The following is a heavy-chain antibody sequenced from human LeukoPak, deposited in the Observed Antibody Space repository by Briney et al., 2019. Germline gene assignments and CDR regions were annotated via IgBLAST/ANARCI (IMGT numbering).Heavy chain of an antibody. D-gene: IGHD4-17*01. Sequence: QPDRSLRLSCAASGFTFDDYAMHWVRQAPGKGLEWVSGISWNSGSIGYADSVKGRFTISRDNAKNSLYLQMNSLRAEDTALYYCAKGGMTTVPLEKNWFDPWGQGTLVTVSS. CDR1: GFTFDDYA. J-gene: IGHJ5*02. CDR2: ISWNSGSI. CDR3: AKGGMTTVPLEKNWFDP. V-gene: IGHV3-9*01.